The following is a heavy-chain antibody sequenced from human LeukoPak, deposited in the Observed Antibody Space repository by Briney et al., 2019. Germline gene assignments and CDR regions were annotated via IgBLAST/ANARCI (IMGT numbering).Heavy chain of an antibody. D-gene: IGHD2-15*01. V-gene: IGHV5-51*01. CDR2: IYPGDSDT. CDR3: ARGRACSGGSCYPPDFDY. Sequence: GESLKISCRGSGYSFTSYWIGWVRQMPGKGLEWMGIIYPGDSDTRYSPSFQGQVTISADKSINTAFLQWSSLKASDTAMYFCARGRACSGGSCYPPDFDYWGQGTLVTVSS. J-gene: IGHJ4*02. CDR1: GYSFTSYW.